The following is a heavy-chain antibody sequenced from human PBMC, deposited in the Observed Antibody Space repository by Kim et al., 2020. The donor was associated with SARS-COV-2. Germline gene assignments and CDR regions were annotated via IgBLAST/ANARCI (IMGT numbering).Heavy chain of an antibody. CDR3: ARGGPVSRYDILTGYRYYFDY. V-gene: IGHV1-3*01. CDR1: GYTFTSYA. CDR2: INAGNGNT. Sequence: ASVKVSCKASGYTFTSYAMHWVRQAPGQRLEWMGWINAGNGNTKYSQKFQGRVTITRDTSASPAYMELSSLRSEDTAVYYCARGGPVSRYDILTGYRYYFDYWGQGTLVTVSS. D-gene: IGHD3-9*01. J-gene: IGHJ4*02.